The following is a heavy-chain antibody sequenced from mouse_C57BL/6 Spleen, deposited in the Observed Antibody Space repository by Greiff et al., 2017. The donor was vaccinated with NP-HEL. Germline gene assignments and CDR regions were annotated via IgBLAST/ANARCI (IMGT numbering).Heavy chain of an antibody. Sequence: EVQLVESGPELVKPGASVKIPCKASGYTFTDYNMDWVKQSHGKSLEWIGDINPNNGGTIYNQKFKGKATLTVDKSSSTAYMELRSLTSEDTAVYYCARSVTTVVAMDYWGQGTSVTVSS. J-gene: IGHJ4*01. CDR3: ARSVTTVVAMDY. CDR1: GYTFTDYN. CDR2: INPNNGGT. V-gene: IGHV1-18*01. D-gene: IGHD1-1*01.